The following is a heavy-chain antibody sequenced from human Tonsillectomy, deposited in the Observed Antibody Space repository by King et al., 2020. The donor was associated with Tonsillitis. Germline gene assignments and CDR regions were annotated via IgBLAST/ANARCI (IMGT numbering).Heavy chain of an antibody. CDR2: ISRSSSTI. Sequence: VQLVESGGGLVQPGGSLRLSCTASGFTFSSYSMSWVRQAPGKGLEWVSDISRSSSTIYYADSVKGRFTISRDNAKNSLYLQMNSLRDEDTAVYFCAREKGVTGYCREEAGDIWGQGTMVT. CDR1: GFTFSSYS. J-gene: IGHJ3*02. V-gene: IGHV3-48*02. CDR3: AREKGVTGYCREEAGDI. D-gene: IGHD3-9*01.